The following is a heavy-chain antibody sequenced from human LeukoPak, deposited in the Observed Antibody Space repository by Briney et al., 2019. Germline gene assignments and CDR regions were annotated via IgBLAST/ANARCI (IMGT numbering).Heavy chain of an antibody. CDR1: GFTFSSYA. Sequence: GGSLRLSCAASGFTFSSYAMHWVRQAPGKGLEWVAVISYDGSNKYYADSVKGRFTISRDNAKNSVYLQMNSLRAEDTAVYYCARGHYGLDVWGQGTTVTVSS. CDR2: ISYDGSNK. J-gene: IGHJ6*02. CDR3: ARGHYGLDV. V-gene: IGHV3-30-3*01.